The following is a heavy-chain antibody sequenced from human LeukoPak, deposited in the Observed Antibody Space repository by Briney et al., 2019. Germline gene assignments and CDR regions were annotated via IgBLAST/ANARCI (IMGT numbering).Heavy chain of an antibody. J-gene: IGHJ5*02. CDR1: GGSISSGGSIGSFY. Sequence: SQTLSLTCTVSGGSISSGGSIGSFYWTWIRQPAGKGLEWIGRIQTSGKTNYNPSLKSRVTMSVDTSKNQFSLKLSSVTAADTAVYYCARDPTIRHPIPAAKEDNWFDPWGQGTLVTVSS. V-gene: IGHV4-61*02. D-gene: IGHD2-2*01. CDR2: IQTSGKT. CDR3: ARDPTIRHPIPAAKEDNWFDP.